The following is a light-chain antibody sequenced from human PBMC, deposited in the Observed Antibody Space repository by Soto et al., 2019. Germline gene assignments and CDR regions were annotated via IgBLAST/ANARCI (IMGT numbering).Light chain of an antibody. Sequence: EIVLTQSPATLSVSPGERATLSCRASQSVRSNLGWYQQKPGQAPRLLIYGASSRATGIPDRFSGSGSGTDFTLTISRLEPEDFAVYYCQQYGSSPRTFGQGTKVDIK. V-gene: IGKV3-20*01. CDR2: GAS. CDR3: QQYGSSPRT. J-gene: IGKJ1*01. CDR1: QSVRSN.